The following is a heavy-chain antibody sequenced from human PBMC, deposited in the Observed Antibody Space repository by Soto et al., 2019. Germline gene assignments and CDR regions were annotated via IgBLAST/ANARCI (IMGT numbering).Heavy chain of an antibody. V-gene: IGHV4-31*03. J-gene: IGHJ4*02. Sequence: SETLSLTCTVSGGSISSGGYYWSWIRQHPGKGLEWIGYIYYSGSTYYNPSLKSRVTTSVDTSKNQFSLKLSSVTAADTAVYYCARGLRGYCSGGSCYHYYFDYWGQGTLVTVSS. D-gene: IGHD2-15*01. CDR2: IYYSGST. CDR3: ARGLRGYCSGGSCYHYYFDY. CDR1: GGSISSGGYY.